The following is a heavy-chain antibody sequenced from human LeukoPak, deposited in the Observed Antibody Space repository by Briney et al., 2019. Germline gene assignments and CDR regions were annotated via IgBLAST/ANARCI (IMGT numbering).Heavy chain of an antibody. CDR1: GFTFDDYA. J-gene: IGHJ4*02. CDR2: ISWNSGSI. Sequence: PGRSLRLSCAASGFTFDDYAMHWVRQAPGKGLEWVSGISWNSGSIGYADSVKGRFTISRDNAKNSLYLEMSSLRGEDTAVYYCARDPQWPLDYWGQGTLVTVSS. V-gene: IGHV3-9*01. CDR3: ARDPQWPLDY. D-gene: IGHD6-19*01.